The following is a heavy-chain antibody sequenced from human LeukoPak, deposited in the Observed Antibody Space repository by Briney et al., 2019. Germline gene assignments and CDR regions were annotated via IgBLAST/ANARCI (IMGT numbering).Heavy chain of an antibody. CDR2: ISGSGDST. CDR1: GFTFSIYA. J-gene: IGHJ6*02. D-gene: IGHD2-2*01. CDR3: AKDSRDCSSTSCPRYYYGMDV. Sequence: GGSLRLSCAASGFTFSIYAMTWVRQAPGKGLEWVSSISGSGDSTYYADSVKGRFTISRDNSKNTLYLQMNTLRAEDTAVYYCAKDSRDCSSTSCPRYYYGMDVWGQGTTVTVSS. V-gene: IGHV3-23*01.